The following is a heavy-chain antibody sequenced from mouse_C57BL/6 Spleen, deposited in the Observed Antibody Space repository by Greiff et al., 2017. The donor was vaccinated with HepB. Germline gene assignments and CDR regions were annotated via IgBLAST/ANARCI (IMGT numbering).Heavy chain of an antibody. J-gene: IGHJ3*01. V-gene: IGHV1-15*01. CDR3: TRVDY. CDR1: GYTFTDYE. CDR2: IDPETGGT. Sequence: QVHVKQSGAELVRPGASVTLSCKASGYTFTDYEMHWVKQTPVHGLEWIGAIDPETGGTAYNQKFKGKAILTADKSSSTAYMELRSLTSEDSAVYYCTRVDYWGQGTLVTVSA.